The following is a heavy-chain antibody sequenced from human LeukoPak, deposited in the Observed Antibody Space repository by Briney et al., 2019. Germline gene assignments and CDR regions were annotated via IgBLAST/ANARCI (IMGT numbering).Heavy chain of an antibody. Sequence: PSETLSLTCTVSGGSISSGGYYWSWIRQHPGKGLEWIGYIYYSGSTYYNPSLKSRVTISVDTSKNQFSLKLSSVTAADTAVYYCARVVRVHSRYFDLWGRGTLVTVSS. CDR1: GGSISSGGYY. V-gene: IGHV4-31*03. CDR2: IYYSGST. D-gene: IGHD3-10*01. CDR3: ARVVRVHSRYFDL. J-gene: IGHJ2*01.